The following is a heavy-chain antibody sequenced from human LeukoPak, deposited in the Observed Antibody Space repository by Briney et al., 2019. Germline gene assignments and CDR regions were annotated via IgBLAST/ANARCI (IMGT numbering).Heavy chain of an antibody. J-gene: IGHJ6*02. CDR2: ISWNSGSI. CDR1: GFTFSNYA. Sequence: GGSLRLSCAAFGFTFSNYAINWVRQAPGKGLEWVSGISWNSGSIGYADSVKGRFTISRDNAKNSLYLQMNSLRAEDTALYYCAKGRDGYNSGYYYGMDVWGQGTTVTVSS. D-gene: IGHD5-24*01. V-gene: IGHV3-9*01. CDR3: AKGRDGYNSGYYYGMDV.